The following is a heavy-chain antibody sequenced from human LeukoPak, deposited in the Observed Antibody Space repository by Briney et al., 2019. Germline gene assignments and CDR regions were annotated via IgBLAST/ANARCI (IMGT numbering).Heavy chain of an antibody. D-gene: IGHD3-10*01. J-gene: IGHJ4*02. Sequence: PSETLSLTCSVSGGSISSYYWSWIRQPPGKGLEWIGYIYYSGSTNYNPSLKGRVTISVDTSKNQFSLKLSSVTAADTAVYYCARGTNMVRGVTSAADFDYWGQGTLVTVSS. CDR3: ARGTNMVRGVTSAADFDY. V-gene: IGHV4-59*01. CDR1: GGSISSYY. CDR2: IYYSGST.